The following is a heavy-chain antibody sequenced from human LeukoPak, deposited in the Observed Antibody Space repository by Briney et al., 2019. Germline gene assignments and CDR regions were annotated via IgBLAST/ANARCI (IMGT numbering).Heavy chain of an antibody. D-gene: IGHD3-22*01. J-gene: IGHJ4*02. CDR2: INQDGSEK. Sequence: PGGSLRLSCAASGFTFNSYWMSWVRQAPGKGLEWVANINQDGSEKYYVDSVKGRFTISRDNAKNSLYLQMNSLRAEDTAVYYCARDGPYYYDSSGSYFDYWGQGTLVTVSS. V-gene: IGHV3-7*01. CDR1: GFTFNSYW. CDR3: ARDGPYYYDSSGSYFDY.